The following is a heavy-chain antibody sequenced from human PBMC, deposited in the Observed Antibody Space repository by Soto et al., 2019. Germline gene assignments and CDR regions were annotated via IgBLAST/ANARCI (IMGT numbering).Heavy chain of an antibody. CDR1: GGSLTIGAYS. J-gene: IGHJ4*02. Sequence: SETLSLPCAVSGGSLTIGAYSWNWIRQPRGKGLECIGYIFPSGTTYYNQSLKSRVSISIDVSKNQFSLNLRSLTAADTAVYYCARGREFDSWGQGTLVTVSS. V-gene: IGHV4-30-2*01. CDR3: ARGREFDS. CDR2: IFPSGTT.